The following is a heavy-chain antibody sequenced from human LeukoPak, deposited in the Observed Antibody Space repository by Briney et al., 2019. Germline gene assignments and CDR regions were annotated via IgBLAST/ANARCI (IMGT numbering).Heavy chain of an antibody. J-gene: IGHJ5*02. V-gene: IGHV4-4*07. CDR1: GGSISSYY. Sequence: PSETLSLTCTVSGGSISSYYWSWIRQSAGKGLEWIGRIYTSGSTNYNPSLKSRVTMSVDTSKNQFSLKLSSVTAADTAVYYCARVSYDSSGRNWFDPWGQGTLVTVSS. CDR2: IYTSGST. D-gene: IGHD3-22*01. CDR3: ARVSYDSSGRNWFDP.